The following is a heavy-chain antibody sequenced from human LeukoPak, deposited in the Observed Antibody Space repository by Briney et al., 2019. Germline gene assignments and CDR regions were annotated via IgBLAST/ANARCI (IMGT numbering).Heavy chain of an antibody. CDR1: GFTFSTYV. D-gene: IGHD3-10*01. J-gene: IGHJ4*02. CDR2: ISASGIGT. CDR3: ANLRGSGSSYFDS. Sequence: GGSLRLSCAASGFTFSTYVMSWVRQAPGKGLEWVSTISASGIGTYYADSVKGRFTVSRDSSKNTLYLQMNSLRAEDTAVYFCANLRGSGSSYFDSWGQGTLVTVSS. V-gene: IGHV3-23*01.